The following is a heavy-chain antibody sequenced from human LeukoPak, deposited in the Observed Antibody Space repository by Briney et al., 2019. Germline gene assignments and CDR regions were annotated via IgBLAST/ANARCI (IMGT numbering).Heavy chain of an antibody. D-gene: IGHD3-9*01. CDR3: ARPPYDILTGYPPVYFDY. J-gene: IGHJ4*02. CDR1: GYTFTSYY. Sequence: ASVKVSCKASGYTFTSYYMHWVRQAPGQGLEWMGIINPSGGSTSYAQKFQGRVTMTRDTSTSTVYMELSSLRSEDTAVYYCARPPYDILTGYPPVYFDYWGQGTLVTVSS. V-gene: IGHV1-46*01. CDR2: INPSGGST.